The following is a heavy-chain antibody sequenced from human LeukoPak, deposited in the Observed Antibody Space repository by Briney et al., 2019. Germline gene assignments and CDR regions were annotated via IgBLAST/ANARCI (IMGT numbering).Heavy chain of an antibody. J-gene: IGHJ4*02. V-gene: IGHV5-51*01. CDR1: GYSFTSYW. D-gene: IGHD5-24*01. CDR3: ARHKKRRGGYNYFDY. Sequence: GESLKISCKGSGYSFTSYWIGWVRQMPGKGLEWMGIIYPGDSDTRYSPSFQGQVTISADKSISTAYLQWSSLKASDTAMYYCARHKKRRGGYNYFDYWGQGTLVTVSS. CDR2: IYPGDSDT.